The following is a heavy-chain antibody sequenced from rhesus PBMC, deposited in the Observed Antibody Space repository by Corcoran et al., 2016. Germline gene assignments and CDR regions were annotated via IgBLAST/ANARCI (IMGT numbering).Heavy chain of an antibody. J-gene: IGHJ4*01. Sequence: QVQLQESGPGVVKPSETLSLTCAVSGGTISSGYYWSWLRQPPGKGLEWIGNIDGNIEGTNYTPSLKSRVNISKDTAKNQFSLTLSSVTAADTAVYYCARVGLITIFGVAEYYFDYWGQGILVTVSS. D-gene: IGHD3-3*01. V-gene: IGHV4-81*01. CDR1: GGTISSGYY. CDR2: IDGNIEGT. CDR3: ARVGLITIFGVAEYYFDY.